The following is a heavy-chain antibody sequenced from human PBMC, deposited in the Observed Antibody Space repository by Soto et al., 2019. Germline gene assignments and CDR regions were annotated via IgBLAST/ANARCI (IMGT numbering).Heavy chain of an antibody. J-gene: IGHJ3*02. CDR3: ARDEVPDVQNDAFDS. CDR1: GFTFSSYA. V-gene: IGHV3-23*01. Sequence: GGSLRLSCAASGFTFSSYAMSWVRQAPGKGLEWVSAISGSGGSTYYADSVKGRFTISRDNSKNTLYMQMNSLRAEDTAVYYCARDEVPDVQNDAFDSWGQGKTVTVSS. CDR2: ISGSGGST.